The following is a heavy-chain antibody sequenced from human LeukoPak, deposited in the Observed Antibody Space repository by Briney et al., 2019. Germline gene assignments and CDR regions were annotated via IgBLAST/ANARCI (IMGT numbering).Heavy chain of an antibody. Sequence: KTSETLSLTCTVSGGSISSSSYYWGWIRQPPGKGLEWIGSFYYSGSTYYNPSLKSRVTISVDTSKNRFSLKLSSVTAADTAVYYCARHERSSITMVRGVKPKKWFDPWGQGTLVTVSS. D-gene: IGHD3-10*01. CDR1: GGSISSSSYY. V-gene: IGHV4-39*01. CDR3: ARHERSSITMVRGVKPKKWFDP. CDR2: FYYSGST. J-gene: IGHJ5*02.